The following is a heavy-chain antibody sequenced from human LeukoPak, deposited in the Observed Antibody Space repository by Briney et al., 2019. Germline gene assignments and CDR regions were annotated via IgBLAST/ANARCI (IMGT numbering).Heavy chain of an antibody. Sequence: GGSLRLSCAASGFTFSSYGMHWVRQAPGKGLEWVAVISYGGINKYYADSVKGRFTISRDDSKNTLYLQMDSLSADDAAVYYCAKDRALYSSGSYNYFDHWGQGTLVPVSS. CDR1: GFTFSSYG. CDR3: AKDRALYSSGSYNYFDH. J-gene: IGHJ4*02. CDR2: ISYGGINK. D-gene: IGHD3-10*01. V-gene: IGHV3-30*18.